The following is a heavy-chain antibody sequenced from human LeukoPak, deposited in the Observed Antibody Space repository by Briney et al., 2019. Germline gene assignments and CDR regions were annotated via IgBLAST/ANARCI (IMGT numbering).Heavy chain of an antibody. D-gene: IGHD5-18*01. Sequence: PGGSLRLSCAASGFTFSSYWMSWVRQAPGKGLEWVANIKQDGSEKYYVDSVKGRFTISRDNAKNSLYLQMNSLRAEDTAVYYCAREGDTAMAIFDYWGQGTLVTVSS. V-gene: IGHV3-7*01. J-gene: IGHJ4*02. CDR1: GFTFSSYW. CDR2: IKQDGSEK. CDR3: AREGDTAMAIFDY.